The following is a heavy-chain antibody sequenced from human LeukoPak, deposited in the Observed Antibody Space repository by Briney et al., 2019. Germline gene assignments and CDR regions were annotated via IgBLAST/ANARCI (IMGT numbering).Heavy chain of an antibody. D-gene: IGHD2-15*01. Sequence: SETLSLTCTVSGGSISSYYWSWIRQPPGKGLEWIGYIYYSGSTNYNPSLKSRVTISVDTSKDQFSLKLSSVTAADTAVYYCAREPRGYCSGGSCYPDAFDIWGQGTMVTVSS. CDR3: AREPRGYCSGGSCYPDAFDI. J-gene: IGHJ3*02. CDR2: IYYSGST. CDR1: GGSISSYY. V-gene: IGHV4-59*01.